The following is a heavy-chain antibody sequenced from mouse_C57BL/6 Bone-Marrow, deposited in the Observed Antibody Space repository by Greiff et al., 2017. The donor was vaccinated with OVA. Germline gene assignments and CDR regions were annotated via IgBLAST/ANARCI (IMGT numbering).Heavy chain of an antibody. J-gene: IGHJ3*01. Sequence: VQLQQSGAELVRPGASVTLSCKASGYTFTDYEMHWVKQTPVHGLEWIGAIDPETGGTAYNQKFKGKAILTADKSSSTAYMELRSLTSEDSAVYSCTREALLLPLAYWGPGTLVTVSA. CDR1: GYTFTDYE. D-gene: IGHD1-1*01. CDR3: TREALLLPLAY. CDR2: IDPETGGT. V-gene: IGHV1-15*01.